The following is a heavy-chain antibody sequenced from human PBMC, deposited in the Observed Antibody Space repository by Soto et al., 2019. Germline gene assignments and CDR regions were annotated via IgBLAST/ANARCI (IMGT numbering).Heavy chain of an antibody. D-gene: IGHD2-2*02. J-gene: IGHJ5*02. V-gene: IGHV4-30-2*01. CDR1: GGSIRSGGYS. Sequence: QLQLQESGSGLVKPSQTLSLTCAVSGGSIRSGGYSWSWIRQPPGKGLEWIGYIYHSGSTYYNPSLKSRVTISVDRSKNQFSLKLSSVTAADTAVYYCARDHAYCSSTSCYRWFDPWGQGTLVTVSS. CDR3: ARDHAYCSSTSCYRWFDP. CDR2: IYHSGST.